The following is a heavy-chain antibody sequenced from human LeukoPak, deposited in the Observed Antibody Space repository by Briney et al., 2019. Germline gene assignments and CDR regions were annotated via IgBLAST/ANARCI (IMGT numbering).Heavy chain of an antibody. CDR2: ISSDGSTK. Sequence: GGSLRLSCAASGFTFSTYDMHWVRQTPGKGLEWVAVISSDGSTKYYADSVKGRFTISRDNSKNTLYLQMNSLRAEDTAVYYCAKDLSGNYRTYFDYWGQGTLVTVSS. CDR1: GFTFSTYD. J-gene: IGHJ4*02. CDR3: AKDLSGNYRTYFDY. D-gene: IGHD1-26*01. V-gene: IGHV3-30*18.